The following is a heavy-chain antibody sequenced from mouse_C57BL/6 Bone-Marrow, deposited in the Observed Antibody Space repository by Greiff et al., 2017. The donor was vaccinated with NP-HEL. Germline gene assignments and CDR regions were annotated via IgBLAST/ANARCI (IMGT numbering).Heavy chain of an antibody. J-gene: IGHJ2*01. Sequence: QVQLQQSGAELVKPGASVKISCKASGYAFSSYWMNWVKQRPGKGLEWIGQIYPGDGDTNYNGKFKGKATLTADKSSSTAYMQLSSLTSEDSAVYFCAREGDDYFYFDYWGQGTTLTVSS. CDR2: IYPGDGDT. D-gene: IGHD2-4*01. V-gene: IGHV1-80*01. CDR3: AREGDDYFYFDY. CDR1: GYAFSSYW.